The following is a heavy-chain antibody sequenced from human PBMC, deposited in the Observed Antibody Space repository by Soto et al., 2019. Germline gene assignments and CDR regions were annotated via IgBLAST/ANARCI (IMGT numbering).Heavy chain of an antibody. CDR2: IIPIFGTA. Sequence: SVKVSCKASGGTFSSYAIIWVRQAPGQGLEWMGGIIPIFGTANYAQKFQGRVTITADESTSTAYMELSSLRSEDTAVYYCARGSGEMATRGGYYYYGMDVWGQGTTVTVSS. CDR3: ARGSGEMATRGGYYYYGMDV. V-gene: IGHV1-69*13. D-gene: IGHD3-10*01. CDR1: GGTFSSYA. J-gene: IGHJ6*02.